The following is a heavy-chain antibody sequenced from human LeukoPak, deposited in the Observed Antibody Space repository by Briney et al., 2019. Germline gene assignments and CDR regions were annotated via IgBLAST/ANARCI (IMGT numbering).Heavy chain of an antibody. CDR1: GGSISSGDYY. D-gene: IGHD2-21*01. Sequence: SQTLSLTCTVSGGSISSGDYYWCWIRQPPGKGLEWIGYIYYSGSTHYNPALKSRVTISVDTSKNQFSLKLSSVTAADTAVYYCAGAYWFDPWGQGTLVTVSS. J-gene: IGHJ5*02. CDR2: IYYSGST. V-gene: IGHV4-30-4*01. CDR3: AGAYWFDP.